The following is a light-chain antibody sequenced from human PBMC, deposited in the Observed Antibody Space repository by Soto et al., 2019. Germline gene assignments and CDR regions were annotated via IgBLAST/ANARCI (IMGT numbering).Light chain of an antibody. CDR1: ADISNY. J-gene: IGKJ1*01. CDR2: AAS. V-gene: IGKV1-39*01. CDR3: QQSYSTPKT. Sequence: EIQMTQSRYSLFASVGGRDTINCPASADISNYLNWYQQKPGKAPKLLIYAASSLQSGVPSRFSGSGSGTDFTLTISSLQPEDFATYYCQQSYSTPKTFGQGTKVEIK.